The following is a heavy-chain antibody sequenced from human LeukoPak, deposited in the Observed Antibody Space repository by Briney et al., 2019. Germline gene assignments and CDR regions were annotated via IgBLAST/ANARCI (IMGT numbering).Heavy chain of an antibody. CDR1: GFTFSSYA. V-gene: IGHV3-30-3*01. D-gene: IGHD3-9*01. J-gene: IGHJ4*02. Sequence: TGGSLRLSCAASGFTFSSYAMHWVRQAPGKGLEWVAVISYDGSNKYYADSVKGRFTISRDNSKNTLYLQMNSLRAEDTAVYYCARPHPKVLRYFDWFPRTTYYFDYWGQGTLVTVSS. CDR3: ARPHPKVLRYFDWFPRTTYYFDY. CDR2: ISYDGSNK.